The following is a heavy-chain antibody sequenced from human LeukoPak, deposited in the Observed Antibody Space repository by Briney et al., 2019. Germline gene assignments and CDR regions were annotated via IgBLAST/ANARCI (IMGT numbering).Heavy chain of an antibody. V-gene: IGHV1-8*02. CDR2: MNPNSGYT. J-gene: IGHJ4*02. Sequence: ASVKVSCKASGYSFTIYDINWVRQATGQGLEWMGWMNPNSGYTGYAQKFQGRVTMTRDTSISTAYMELSRLRSDDTAVYYCASLEYYDFWSGYYQFDYWGQGTLVTVSS. CDR1: GYSFTIYD. CDR3: ASLEYYDFWSGYYQFDY. D-gene: IGHD3-3*01.